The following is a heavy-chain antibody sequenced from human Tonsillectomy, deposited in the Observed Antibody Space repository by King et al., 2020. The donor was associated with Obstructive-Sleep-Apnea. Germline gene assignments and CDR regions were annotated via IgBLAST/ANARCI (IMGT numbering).Heavy chain of an antibody. J-gene: IGHJ6*02. CDR1: GYTFTNYG. V-gene: IGHV1-18*01. CDR3: ARVGGGYNLDFYYGMDV. CDR2: ISAYNGNT. D-gene: IGHD5-24*01. Sequence: QVQLVQSGAEVKKPGASVKVSCKASGYTFTNYGITWVRQAPGQGPEWMGWISAYNGNTNYAQKLQGRVTMTTDTSTSTAYMELRGLRSDDTAVYYCARVGGGYNLDFYYGMDVWGQGTTVTVSS.